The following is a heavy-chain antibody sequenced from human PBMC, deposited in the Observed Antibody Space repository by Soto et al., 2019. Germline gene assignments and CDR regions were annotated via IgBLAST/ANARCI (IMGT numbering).Heavy chain of an antibody. J-gene: IGHJ4*01. CDR1: GFTLSSYA. D-gene: IGHD6-19*01. CDR3: ARSVAVAGLDY. Sequence: PGGSRRLARAASGFTLSSYAMHWLSQARGKGREWVGVISYDGNKKYYRDSVKGRFSISKDTSNNTVHLQMNSLRPEDAAVYDCARSVAVAGLDYWGHG. V-gene: IGHV3-30-3*01. CDR2: ISYDGNKK.